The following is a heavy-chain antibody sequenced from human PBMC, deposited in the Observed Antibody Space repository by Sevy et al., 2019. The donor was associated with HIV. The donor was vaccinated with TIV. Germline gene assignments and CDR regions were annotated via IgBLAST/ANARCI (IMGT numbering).Heavy chain of an antibody. CDR3: TRDRITMIVVASYGMDV. V-gene: IGHV3-49*03. D-gene: IGHD3-22*01. J-gene: IGHJ6*02. Sequence: GGSLRLSCTASGFTFGDYAMSWFRQAPGKGLEWVGFIRSKAYGGTTEYAASVKGRFTISRDDSKRIAYLQMNSLKTEDTAVYYCTRDRITMIVVASYGMDVWGQGTTVTVSS. CDR1: GFTFGDYA. CDR2: IRSKAYGGTT.